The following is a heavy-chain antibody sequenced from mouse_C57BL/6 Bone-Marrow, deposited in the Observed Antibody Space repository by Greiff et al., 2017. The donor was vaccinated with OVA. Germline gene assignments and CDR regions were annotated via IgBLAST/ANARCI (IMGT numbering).Heavy chain of an antibody. J-gene: IGHJ4*01. CDR2: SRNKANDYTT. Sequence: EVQLVESGGGLVQSGRSLRLSCATSGFTFSDFYMEWVRQAPGKGLEWIAASRNKANDYTTEYSASVKGRFIVSRDTSQSILYLQMNALRAEDTAIYYCARDAKGGYYDYYAMDYWGQGTSVTVSS. CDR1: GFTFSDFY. D-gene: IGHD2-3*01. V-gene: IGHV7-1*01. CDR3: ARDAKGGYYDYYAMDY.